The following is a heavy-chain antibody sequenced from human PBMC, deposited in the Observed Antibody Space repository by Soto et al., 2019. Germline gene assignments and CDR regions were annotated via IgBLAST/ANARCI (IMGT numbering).Heavy chain of an antibody. V-gene: IGHV4-34*01. Sequence: SETLYLTCAVYGGSFSGYYWSWIRQPPGKGLEWIGEINHSGSTNYNPSLKSRVTISVDTSKNQFSLKLSSVTAADTVVYYCVRGPYCCGVSCYSFDYWGQGTLVTVSS. CDR2: INHSGST. J-gene: IGHJ4*02. D-gene: IGHD2-15*01. CDR3: VRGPYCCGVSCYSFDY. CDR1: GGSFSGYY.